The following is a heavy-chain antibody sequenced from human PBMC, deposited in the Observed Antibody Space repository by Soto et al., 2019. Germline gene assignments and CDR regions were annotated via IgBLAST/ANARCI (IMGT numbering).Heavy chain of an antibody. V-gene: IGHV1-18*01. D-gene: IGHD5-18*01. CDR2: ISAYNGNT. Sequence: QVQLVQSGAEVKKPGASVKVSCKASGYTFTSYGISWVRQAPGQGLEWMGWISAYNGNTNSAQKLQGRVTMTTDTSTSTAYMELRSLRSDDTAVYYCARVKYSPPYYYSYGMDVWGEGTTVTVSS. CDR3: ARVKYSPPYYYSYGMDV. CDR1: GYTFTSYG. J-gene: IGHJ6*04.